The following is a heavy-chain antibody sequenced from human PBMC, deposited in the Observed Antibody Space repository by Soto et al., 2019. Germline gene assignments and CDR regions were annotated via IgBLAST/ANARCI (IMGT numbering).Heavy chain of an antibody. CDR2: IYYSGRT. J-gene: IGHJ6*02. D-gene: IGHD1-20*01. Sequence: SETLSLTCTVSGGSISSGSYYWGWLRQPPGKGLEWIGSIYYSGRTYYNPSLNRRVTISVDTSKNQSSLKLSSVTAADTAVYYCASTAEDSTGDGITGTLGYYYGMDVWGQGTTVTVSS. CDR3: ASTAEDSTGDGITGTLGYYYGMDV. V-gene: IGHV4-39*01. CDR1: GGSISSGSYY.